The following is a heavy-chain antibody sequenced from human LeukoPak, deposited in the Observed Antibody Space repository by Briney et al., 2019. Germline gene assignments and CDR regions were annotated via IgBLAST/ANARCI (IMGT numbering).Heavy chain of an antibody. Sequence: PGGSLRLSCAASGFTFSSYSMDWVRQAPGKGLEWVSSISSSSSYIYYADSVKGRFTISRDNAKNPLYLQMNSLRAEDTAVYYCARDGEVVVTAFYFDYWGQGTLVTVSS. CDR2: ISSSSSYI. V-gene: IGHV3-21*01. CDR1: GFTFSSYS. D-gene: IGHD2-21*02. CDR3: ARDGEVVVTAFYFDY. J-gene: IGHJ4*02.